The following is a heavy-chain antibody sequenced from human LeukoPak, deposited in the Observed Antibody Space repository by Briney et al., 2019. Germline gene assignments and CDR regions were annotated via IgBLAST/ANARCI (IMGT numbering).Heavy chain of an antibody. CDR2: INGSGGST. J-gene: IGHJ4*02. CDR1: GFTFSNFA. V-gene: IGHV3-23*01. D-gene: IGHD3-22*01. Sequence: PGGSLRLSCAASGFTFSNFAMTWVRQVPGKGLEWVSVINGSGGSTYNADSVRGRFTISRDNSKNTLYLQMNSLSAEDTAVYYCAKGITFYYDSSGYSSDYWGQGTLVTVSS. CDR3: AKGITFYYDSSGYSSDY.